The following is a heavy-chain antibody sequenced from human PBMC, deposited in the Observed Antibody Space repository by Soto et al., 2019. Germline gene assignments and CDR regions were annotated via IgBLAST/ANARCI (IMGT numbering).Heavy chain of an antibody. CDR2: IKSKTDGGTT. D-gene: IGHD3-9*01. Sequence: PGGSLRLSCAASGFTFSNAWMNWVRQAPGKGLEWVGRIKSKTDGGTTDYAAPVKGRFTISRDDSKNTLYLQMNSLKTEDTAVYYCTHTYFDWLLLRPSYYFDYWGQGTLVTVSS. CDR3: THTYFDWLLLRPSYYFDY. CDR1: GFTFSNAW. J-gene: IGHJ4*02. V-gene: IGHV3-15*07.